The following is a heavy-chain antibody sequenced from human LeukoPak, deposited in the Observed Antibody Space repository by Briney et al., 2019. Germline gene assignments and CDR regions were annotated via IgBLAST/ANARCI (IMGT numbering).Heavy chain of an antibody. J-gene: IGHJ4*02. CDR2: INPNSGGT. CDR3: AREEVAAAKPPKGNY. D-gene: IGHD6-13*01. V-gene: IGHV1-2*02. Sequence: GGSLRLSCVGSGYTFTGYYMHWVRQAPGQGLEWMGWINPNSGGTNYAQKFQGRVTMTRDTSNSTAYMELSRLRSDDTAVYYCAREEVAAAKPPKGNYWGQGTLVTVSS. CDR1: GYTFTGYY.